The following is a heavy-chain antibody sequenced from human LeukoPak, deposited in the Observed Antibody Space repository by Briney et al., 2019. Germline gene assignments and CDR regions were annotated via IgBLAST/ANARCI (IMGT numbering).Heavy chain of an antibody. CDR3: ARWGPFLRPVAAGGLDV. CDR1: GGSFSGYY. V-gene: IGHV4-34*01. J-gene: IGHJ6*02. Sequence: SETLSLTCAVYGGSFSGYYWSWIRQPPGKGLEWIGEINHSGSIKYNPSLKSRVSILVDTSKNQFSLKLTSVTAADTAVYYCARWGPFLRPVAAGGLDVWGQGTTVTVSS. CDR2: INHSGSI. D-gene: IGHD2-15*01.